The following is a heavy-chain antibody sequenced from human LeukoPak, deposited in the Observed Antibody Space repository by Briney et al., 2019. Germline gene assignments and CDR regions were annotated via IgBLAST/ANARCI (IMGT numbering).Heavy chain of an antibody. J-gene: IGHJ4*02. V-gene: IGHV3-74*01. Sequence: GGSLRLPCAASGFTFRSYWMHWVRQAPGKGLVWVSRINTDGSSTSYADSVKGRFTISRDNAKNTLSLQMNSLRAEDTAVYYCARTYYPISYYFDYWGQGTLVTVSS. D-gene: IGHD3-10*01. CDR1: GFTFRSYW. CDR2: INTDGSST. CDR3: ARTYYPISYYFDY.